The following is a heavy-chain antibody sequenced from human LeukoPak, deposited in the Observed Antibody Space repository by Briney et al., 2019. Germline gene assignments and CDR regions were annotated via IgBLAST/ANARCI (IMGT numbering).Heavy chain of an antibody. Sequence: SETPSLTCTVSGGSISSYYWSWIRQPPGKGLEWIGYIYYSGSTNYNPSLKSRVTISVDTSKNQFSLKLSSVTAADTAVYYCARDHETKGHDYGDPPVWFDPWGQGTLVTVSS. V-gene: IGHV4-59*01. CDR2: IYYSGST. CDR3: ARDHETKGHDYGDPPVWFDP. J-gene: IGHJ5*02. D-gene: IGHD4-17*01. CDR1: GGSISSYY.